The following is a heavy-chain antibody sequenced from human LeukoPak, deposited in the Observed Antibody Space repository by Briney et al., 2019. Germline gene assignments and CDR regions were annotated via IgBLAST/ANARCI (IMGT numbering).Heavy chain of an antibody. CDR1: DGSISTYY. J-gene: IGHJ4*02. V-gene: IGHV4-59*12. CDR3: AREGSGPDY. Sequence: SETLSLTCTASDGSISTYYWSWIRQPPGKGLEWIGYIYYSGSTYYNPSLKSRLTISVDTSKNQFSLNLSSVTAADTAVYYCAREGSGPDYWGQGTLVTVSS. CDR2: IYYSGST. D-gene: IGHD2-15*01.